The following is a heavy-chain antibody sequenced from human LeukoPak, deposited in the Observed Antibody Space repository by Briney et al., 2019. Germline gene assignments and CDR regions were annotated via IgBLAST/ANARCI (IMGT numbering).Heavy chain of an antibody. D-gene: IGHD3-22*01. Sequence: GGSLRLSCVASGFTFSSYDMSWVRQAPGKGLEWVSGIIGSGDRTYYTDSVKGRFTISRDNSKNTLSLQMSTLRAEDTAVYYCAKKRPFYYDRDGYLGDFDYWGQGILVTVSP. J-gene: IGHJ4*02. CDR2: IIGSGDRT. CDR1: GFTFSSYD. CDR3: AKKRPFYYDRDGYLGDFDY. V-gene: IGHV3-23*01.